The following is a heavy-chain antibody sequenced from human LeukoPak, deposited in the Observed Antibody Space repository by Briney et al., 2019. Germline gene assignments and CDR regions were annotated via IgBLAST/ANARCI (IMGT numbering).Heavy chain of an antibody. CDR3: ARDPGYFGSGTRGVFDL. CDR1: GRSISSYY. Sequence: SESLSLTCTVSGRSISSYYWSWIRQAAGKGLEWIGRIYTSGSTNYNPSLKSRVTMSVDTSKNQFSLKLTSVPAAETAVYYCARDPGYFGSGTRGVFDLWGQGIMVTVSS. CDR2: IYTSGST. D-gene: IGHD3-10*01. V-gene: IGHV4-4*07. J-gene: IGHJ3*01.